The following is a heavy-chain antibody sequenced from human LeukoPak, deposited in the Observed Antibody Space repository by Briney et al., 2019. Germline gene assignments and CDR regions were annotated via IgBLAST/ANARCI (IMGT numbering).Heavy chain of an antibody. Sequence: PGGSLRLSCVGSEFTFSNYWMHWVRQTPGKGLEWVSAISGSGGSTYYADSVKGRFTISRDNFKNTLYLQMNSLRAEDTAVYYCASRPLYSSGWPPRDYWGQGTLVTVSS. V-gene: IGHV3-23*01. CDR1: EFTFSNYW. D-gene: IGHD6-19*01. CDR3: ASRPLYSSGWPPRDY. CDR2: ISGSGGST. J-gene: IGHJ4*02.